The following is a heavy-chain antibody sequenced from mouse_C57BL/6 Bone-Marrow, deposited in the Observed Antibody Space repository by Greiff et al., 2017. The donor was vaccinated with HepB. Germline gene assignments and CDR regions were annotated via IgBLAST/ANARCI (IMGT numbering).Heavy chain of an antibody. J-gene: IGHJ2*01. Sequence: QVQLQQPGAELVRPGSSVKLSCKASGYTFTSYWMHWVKQRPIQGLEWIGNIDPSDSETHYNQKFKDKATLTVDKSSSTAYMQLSSLTSEDSAVYYCARCSSGYVYFDYWGQGTTLTVSS. CDR1: GYTFTSYW. CDR2: IDPSDSET. D-gene: IGHD3-2*02. V-gene: IGHV1-52*01. CDR3: ARCSSGYVYFDY.